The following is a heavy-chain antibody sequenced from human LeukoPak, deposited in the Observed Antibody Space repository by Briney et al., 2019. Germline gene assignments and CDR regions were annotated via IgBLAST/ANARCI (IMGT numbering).Heavy chain of an antibody. V-gene: IGHV3-74*01. CDR2: INRDGSIT. CDR3: AREGATVVTQIDS. CDR1: GFTFSSYA. D-gene: IGHD4-23*01. Sequence: GGSLRLSCTASGFTFSSYAMNWVRQAPGKGLEWVSRINRDGSITSYADSVRGRFAISRDNAKNTLSPQMNSLRAEDTAVYYCAREGATVVTQIDSWGQGTLVTVSS. J-gene: IGHJ4*02.